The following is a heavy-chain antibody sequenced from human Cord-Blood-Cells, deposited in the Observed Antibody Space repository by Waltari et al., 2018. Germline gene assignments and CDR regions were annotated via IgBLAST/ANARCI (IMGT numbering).Heavy chain of an antibody. D-gene: IGHD6-6*01. V-gene: IGHV1-2*02. CDR1: GYTFTGYY. CDR3: ARVRGSSSSGAFDY. J-gene: IGHJ4*02. CDR2: INPNSGGT. Sequence: KPGASVKVSCKASGYTFTGYYMHWVRQAPGQGLEWMGWINPNSGGTNYAQKFQGRVTMTRDTSISTAYMELSRLRSDDTAVYYCARVRGSSSSGAFDYWGQGTLVTVSS.